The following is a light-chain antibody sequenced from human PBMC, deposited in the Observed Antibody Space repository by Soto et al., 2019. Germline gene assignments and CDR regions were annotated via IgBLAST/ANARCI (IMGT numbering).Light chain of an antibody. V-gene: IGLV1-44*01. Sequence: QSVLTQPPSASGTPGQRVTISCSGSNSNIGRNTVNWYQQFPGAAPNLLIHSDNQRPSGVPERFSGSRSGTSASLAISGLQSEDEADYYCAAWDESPNVPLFGGGTKLTVL. J-gene: IGLJ3*02. CDR1: NSNIGRNT. CDR2: SDN. CDR3: AAWDESPNVPL.